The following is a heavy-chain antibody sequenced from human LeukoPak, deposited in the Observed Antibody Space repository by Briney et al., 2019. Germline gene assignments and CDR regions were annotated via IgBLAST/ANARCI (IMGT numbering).Heavy chain of an antibody. Sequence: SETLSLTCTVSGGSILDSTYYWAWIRQPPGKGLEWIATIFYTGNTHYNPSLKSRVTMSVDTVKNQFSLNLNSVTAADTAVYYCARQSSGYYYGWFDRWGQGTLVTVSS. CDR3: ARQSSGYYYGWFDR. CDR2: IFYTGNT. CDR1: GGSILDSTYY. V-gene: IGHV4-39*01. D-gene: IGHD3-22*01. J-gene: IGHJ5*02.